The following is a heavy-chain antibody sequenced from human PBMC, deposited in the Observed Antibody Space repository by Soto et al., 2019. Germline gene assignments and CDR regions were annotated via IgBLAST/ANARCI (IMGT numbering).Heavy chain of an antibody. CDR1: GFTFSNAW. V-gene: IGHV3-15*01. D-gene: IGHD2-8*01. J-gene: IGHJ6*02. Sequence: GGSLRLSCAASGFTFSNAWMSWVRQAPGKGLEWVGRIKSKTDGGTTDYAAPVKGRFTISRDDSKNTLYLQMNSLKTEDTAVYYCTTDRRVLMVYAILEYYYYYGMDVWGQGTTVTVSS. CDR2: IKSKTDGGTT. CDR3: TTDRRVLMVYAILEYYYYYGMDV.